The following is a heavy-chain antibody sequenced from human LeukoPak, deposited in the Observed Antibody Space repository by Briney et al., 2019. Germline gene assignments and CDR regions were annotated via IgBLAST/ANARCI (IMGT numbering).Heavy chain of an antibody. V-gene: IGHV4-59*08. D-gene: IGHD6-19*01. J-gene: IGHJ4*02. CDR2: IYYSGST. Sequence: SETLSLTCTVSGGSIGSYYWSWIRQPPGKGLEWIGYIYYSGSTNYSPSLESRVTISVDTSKSQFSLKLSSVTAADTAVYYCARQVAGKSPLGYWGQGILVTVSS. CDR1: GGSIGSYY. CDR3: ARQVAGKSPLGY.